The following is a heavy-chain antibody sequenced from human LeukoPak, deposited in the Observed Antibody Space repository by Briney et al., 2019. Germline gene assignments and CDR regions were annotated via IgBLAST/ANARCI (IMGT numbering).Heavy chain of an antibody. CDR1: GFSFSSYS. CDR3: ARDYLYAFDY. D-gene: IGHD2-2*01. CDR2: ISGSGNAI. J-gene: IGHJ4*02. V-gene: IGHV3-48*01. Sequence: GGSLRLSCAASGFSFSSYSMNWVRQAPGKGLEWVSYISGSGNAIHYTDSVKGRFTISRDNAKNALYLQMNSLRAKDTAVYFCARDYLYAFDYWGQGTLVTVSS.